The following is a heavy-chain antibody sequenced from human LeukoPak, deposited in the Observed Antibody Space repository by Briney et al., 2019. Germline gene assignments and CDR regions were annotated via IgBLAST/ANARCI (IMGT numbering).Heavy chain of an antibody. V-gene: IGHV1-2*02. D-gene: IGHD1-14*01. CDR3: ARERGTTFDY. CDR1: GFTFTGYY. CDR2: INVNSGAA. J-gene: IGHJ4*02. Sequence: ASVKVSCKASGFTFTGYYMHWVRQAPGQGLEWMALINVNSGAANSAQKFQGRVTVTRDTSTSTAYMELSSLRSDDTAMYYCARERGTTFDYWGQGTLVTVSS.